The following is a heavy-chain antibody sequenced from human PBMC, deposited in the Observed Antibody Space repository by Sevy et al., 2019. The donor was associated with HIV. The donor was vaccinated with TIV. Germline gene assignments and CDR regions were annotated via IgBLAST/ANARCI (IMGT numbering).Heavy chain of an antibody. V-gene: IGHV3-30*04. CDR3: ARDYWYYYDSSGYCPSSLAY. D-gene: IGHD3-22*01. Sequence: GALRLSCAASGFTFSSYAMHWVRQAPGKGLEWVAVISYDGSNKYYADSVKGRFTISRDNSKNTLYLQMNSLRAEDTAVYYCARDYWYYYDSSGYCPSSLAYWGQGTLVTVSS. CDR2: ISYDGSNK. CDR1: GFTFSSYA. J-gene: IGHJ4*02.